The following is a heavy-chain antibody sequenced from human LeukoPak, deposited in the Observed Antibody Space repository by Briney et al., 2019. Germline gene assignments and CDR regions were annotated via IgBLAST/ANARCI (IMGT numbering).Heavy chain of an antibody. V-gene: IGHV4-34*01. J-gene: IGHJ4*02. CDR3: ARSSGWYLKATSFDY. D-gene: IGHD6-19*01. CDR1: GGSFSGYY. CDR2: INHSGST. Sequence: PSETLSLICGVDGGSFSGYYWSWIRQPPGKGLEWIGEINHSGSTNYNPSLKSRVTISVDTSKNQFSLKLSSVTAADTAVYYCARSSGWYLKATSFDYWGQGTLVTVSS.